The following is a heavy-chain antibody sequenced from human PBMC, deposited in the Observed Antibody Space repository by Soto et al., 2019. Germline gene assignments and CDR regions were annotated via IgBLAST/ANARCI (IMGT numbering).Heavy chain of an antibody. D-gene: IGHD3-3*02. J-gene: IGHJ1*01. CDR3: ARAASIAAAGIFFQH. CDR1: GYTFSSHA. Sequence: QVQVVQSGAEVKEPGASVKVSCKASGYTFSSHAIHWVRQAPGQRLEWMGRINVGSGNTRYSKKFQFSVAMTRDTSASTAYMELSSLTSEDTGVYYCARAASIAAAGIFFQHWGQGTPVSVSS. V-gene: IGHV1-3*01. CDR2: INVGSGNT.